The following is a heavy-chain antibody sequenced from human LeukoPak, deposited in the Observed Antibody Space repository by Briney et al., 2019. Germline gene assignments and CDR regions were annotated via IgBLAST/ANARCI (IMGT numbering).Heavy chain of an antibody. J-gene: IGHJ4*02. D-gene: IGHD3-3*01. Sequence: GGSLRLSCAASGFTFSSYDMHWVRQATGKGLEWVSAIGTAGDTYYPGSVKGRFTISRENAKNSLYLQMNSLRAGDTAVYYCVRAHYDFWSGYLYFDYWGQGTLVTVSS. CDR2: IGTAGDT. CDR3: VRAHYDFWSGYLYFDY. V-gene: IGHV3-13*01. CDR1: GFTFSSYD.